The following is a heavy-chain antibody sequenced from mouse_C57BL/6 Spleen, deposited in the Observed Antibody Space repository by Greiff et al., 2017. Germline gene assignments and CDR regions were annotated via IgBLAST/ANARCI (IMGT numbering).Heavy chain of an antibody. CDR1: GYTFPGYW. V-gene: IGHV1-9*01. Sequence: QVQLQQSGAELMKPGASVKLSCKATGYTFPGYWIEWVKQRPGHGLEWIGEILPGSGSTTYNEKFKGKATFTADTSSNTAFMQLSSLTTEDSAIYCSARGDYGSRDYAMDYWGQGTSVTVSS. CDR3: ARGDYGSRDYAMDY. CDR2: ILPGSGST. J-gene: IGHJ4*01. D-gene: IGHD1-1*01.